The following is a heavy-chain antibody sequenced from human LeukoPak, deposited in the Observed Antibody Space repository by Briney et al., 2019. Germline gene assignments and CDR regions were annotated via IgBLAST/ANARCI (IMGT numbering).Heavy chain of an antibody. CDR1: GFTFSNAW. D-gene: IGHD1-1*01. Sequence: PGGSLRLSCAASGFTFSNAWMSWVRQAPGKGLEWVGRIKSKTDGGTTDYAAPVKGRFTISRDDSKNTLYLQMNSLKTEDTAVYYCTTVMAPVRRYNWNDHFDYWGQGTLVTVSS. J-gene: IGHJ4*02. V-gene: IGHV3-15*01. CDR3: TTVMAPVRRYNWNDHFDY. CDR2: IKSKTDGGTT.